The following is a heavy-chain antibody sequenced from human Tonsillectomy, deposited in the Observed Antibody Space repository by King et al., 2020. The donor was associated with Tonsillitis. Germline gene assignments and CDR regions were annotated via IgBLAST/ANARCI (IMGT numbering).Heavy chain of an antibody. CDR2: ISGSGGST. D-gene: IGHD3-3*01. J-gene: IGHJ4*02. Sequence: VQLVESGGGLVQPGGSLRLSCAASGFAFSSYAMSWVRQAPGKGLEWVSTISGSGGSTYYADSSKGRFTISRDNSRNTLYLQMNTLRAEDTAVYYCARAGWGYDLWSAYYILGDYWGQGTLVTVSS. CDR3: ARAGWGYDLWSAYYILGDY. CDR1: GFAFSSYA. V-gene: IGHV3-23*04.